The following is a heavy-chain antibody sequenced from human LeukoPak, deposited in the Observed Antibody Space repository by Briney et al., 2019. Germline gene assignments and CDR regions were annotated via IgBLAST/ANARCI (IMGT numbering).Heavy chain of an antibody. CDR3: ARDGGSSGWYAYYYYGMDV. D-gene: IGHD6-19*01. V-gene: IGHV6-1*01. CDR2: TYYRSKWYN. Sequence: SQTLSLTCAISGDSVSGNRATWNWLRQSPSRGLEWLGGTYYRSKWYNDYAVSVKSRITINPDTSKNQFSLQLNSVTPEDTAVYYCARDGGSSGWYAYYYYGMDVWGQGTTVTVSS. J-gene: IGHJ6*02. CDR1: GDSVSGNRAT.